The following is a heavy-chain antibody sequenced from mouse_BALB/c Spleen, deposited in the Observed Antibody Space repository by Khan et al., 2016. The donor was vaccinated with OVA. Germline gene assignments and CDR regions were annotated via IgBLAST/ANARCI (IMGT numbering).Heavy chain of an antibody. CDR1: GFTFSDYG. CDR2: ISDLAYTI. J-gene: IGHJ3*01. V-gene: IGHV5-15*02. Sequence: EVQLVESGGGLVQPGGSRKLSCAASGFTFSDYGMAWVRQAPGKGPEWVAFISDLAYTIYYADTVTGRFTISRENAKNTLYQELSSMRFEDIAIYYCARGGGTAPFAYWGLGTLVTVSA. CDR3: ARGGGTAPFAY. D-gene: IGHD1-2*01.